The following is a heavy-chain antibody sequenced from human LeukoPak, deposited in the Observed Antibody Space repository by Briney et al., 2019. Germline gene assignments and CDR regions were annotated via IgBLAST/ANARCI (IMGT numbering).Heavy chain of an antibody. CDR1: GFTFSSYS. Sequence: GGSLRLSCAASGFTFSSYSMNWVRQAPGKGLEWVSSISSSSSYIYYADSVKGRFTISRDNAKNSLYLQMNSLRAEDTAVYYCAKGYSSTSWQWFDPWGQGTLVTVSS. J-gene: IGHJ5*02. V-gene: IGHV3-21*04. CDR2: ISSSSSYI. D-gene: IGHD2-2*01. CDR3: AKGYSSTSWQWFDP.